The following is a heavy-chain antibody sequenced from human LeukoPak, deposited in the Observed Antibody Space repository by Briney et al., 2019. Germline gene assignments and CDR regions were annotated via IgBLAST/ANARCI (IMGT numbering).Heavy chain of an antibody. CDR3: AGVTRYYYGMDV. Sequence: GASVKVSCKASGYSFTSFDINWVRQATGQGLEWMGWMNPNSGNTGYAQKFQGRVTMTRNTSINTAYMELSSLSSEDTAVYYCAGVTRYYYGMDVWGQGTTVTVSS. J-gene: IGHJ6*02. CDR2: MNPNSGNT. D-gene: IGHD1-14*01. CDR1: GYSFTSFD. V-gene: IGHV1-8*01.